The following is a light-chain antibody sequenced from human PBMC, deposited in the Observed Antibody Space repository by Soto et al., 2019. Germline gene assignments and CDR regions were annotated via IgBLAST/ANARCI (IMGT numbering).Light chain of an antibody. V-gene: IGLV2-18*02. CDR2: EVS. CDR3: CSYAGGDTFFL. CDR1: SSDVGSYNR. J-gene: IGLJ1*01. Sequence: QSVLTQPPSVSGSPGQSVAISCTGTSSDVGSYNRVSWYQQPPGAAPKLMIYEVSNRPSGVPDRFSGSKSGNTASLTISGLQAEDEADYYCCSYAGGDTFFLFGTGTKVTVL.